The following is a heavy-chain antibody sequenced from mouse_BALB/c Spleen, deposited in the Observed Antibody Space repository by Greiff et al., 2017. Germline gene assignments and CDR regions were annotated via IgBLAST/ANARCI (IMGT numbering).Heavy chain of an antibody. CDR3: ARAILRLWYFDV. Sequence: QVQLKESGPGLVAPSQSLSITCTVSGFSLTSYGVHWVRQPPGKGLEWLGVIWAGGSTNYNSALMSRLSISKDNSKSKVFLKMNSLQTDDTAMYYCARAILRLWYFDVWGAGTTVTVSS. CDR1: GFSLTSYG. CDR2: IWAGGST. D-gene: IGHD1-2*01. V-gene: IGHV2-9*02. J-gene: IGHJ1*01.